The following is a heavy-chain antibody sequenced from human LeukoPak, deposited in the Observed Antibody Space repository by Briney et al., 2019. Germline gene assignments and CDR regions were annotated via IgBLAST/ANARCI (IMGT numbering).Heavy chain of an antibody. CDR2: IRSKANSYAT. J-gene: IGHJ4*02. CDR1: GFTFSGSA. Sequence: GGSLRLSCAASGFTFSGSAMHWVRQASGKGLEWVGRIRSKANSYATAYAASVKGRFTISRDDSKNTAYLQMNSLKTEDTAVYYCTRLEQRGFDYWGQGTLVTVSS. D-gene: IGHD6-25*01. CDR3: TRLEQRGFDY. V-gene: IGHV3-73*01.